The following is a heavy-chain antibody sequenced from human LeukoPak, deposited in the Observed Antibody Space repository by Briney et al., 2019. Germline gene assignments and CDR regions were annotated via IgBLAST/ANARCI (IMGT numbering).Heavy chain of an antibody. D-gene: IGHD1-20*01. CDR2: ISSSSSYI. V-gene: IGHV3-21*01. J-gene: IGHJ6*02. Sequence: GGSLRLSCAASGFTFSSYSMSWVRQAPGKGLEWVSSISSSSSYIYYADSVKGRFTISRDNAKNSLYLQMNSLRAEDTAVYYCARDVYNWNDGDYYYYGMDVWGQGTTVTVSS. CDR3: ARDVYNWNDGDYYYYGMDV. CDR1: GFTFSSYS.